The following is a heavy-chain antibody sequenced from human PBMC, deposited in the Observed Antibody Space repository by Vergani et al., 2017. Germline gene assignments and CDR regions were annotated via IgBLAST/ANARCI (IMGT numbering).Heavy chain of an antibody. CDR2: INHSGST. D-gene: IGHD3-10*01. J-gene: IGHJ4*02. CDR1: GGSFSGYY. CDR3: ARDGGVRGFDY. V-gene: IGHV4-34*01. Sequence: QVQLQQWGAGLLKPSETLSLTCAVYGGSFSGYYWSWIRQPPGKGLEWIGEINHSGSTNYNPSLKSRVTISVDTAKNQFSLKLSSVTAADTAVYYCARDGGVRGFDYWGQGTLVTVSS.